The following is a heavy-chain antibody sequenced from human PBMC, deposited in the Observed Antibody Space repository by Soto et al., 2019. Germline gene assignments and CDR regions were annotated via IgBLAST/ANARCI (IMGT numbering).Heavy chain of an antibody. CDR2: INPNGGST. Sequence: QVQLVQSGAEVKKPGASVKLSCKASGYTFTNYYIHWVRQAPGQGLEWMAIINPNGGSTNYAQKFQGRGTLTRDTSTSTVYMDLSSLKSEDTAVYYCARGLAAGDYWGQGTLVTVSS. CDR3: ARGLAAGDY. J-gene: IGHJ4*02. CDR1: GYTFTNYY. V-gene: IGHV1-46*01. D-gene: IGHD6-13*01.